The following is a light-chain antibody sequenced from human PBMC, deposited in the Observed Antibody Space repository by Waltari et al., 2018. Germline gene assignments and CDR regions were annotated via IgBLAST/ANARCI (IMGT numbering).Light chain of an antibody. CDR1: QSVLYSSNNKNY. CDR2: WAS. V-gene: IGKV4-1*01. CDR3: QQYYSSLRT. Sequence: DIEMTQSPDSLAVSLGERATINCKSSQSVLYSSNNKNYLAWYHQKPGQPPNLLIYWASTRESGVPDRFSGSGSGTDFTLTISSLQAEDVAVYYCQQYYSSLRTFGQGTKVEIK. J-gene: IGKJ1*01.